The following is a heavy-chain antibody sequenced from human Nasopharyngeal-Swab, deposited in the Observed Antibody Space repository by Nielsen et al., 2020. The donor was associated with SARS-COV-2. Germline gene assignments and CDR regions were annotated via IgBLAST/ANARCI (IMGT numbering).Heavy chain of an antibody. J-gene: IGHJ4*02. CDR2: INPSTGAT. D-gene: IGHD2-8*01. Sequence: ASVKVSCKVSGYPFSTYFIHWVRQAPGQGLEWMGIINPSTGATLYAQRSQGRVTMTTDTSTSTIYMDLSGLRVEDTAVYYCATSQASNLDYWGQGTLVTASS. V-gene: IGHV1-46*01. CDR3: ATSQASNLDY. CDR1: GYPFSTYF.